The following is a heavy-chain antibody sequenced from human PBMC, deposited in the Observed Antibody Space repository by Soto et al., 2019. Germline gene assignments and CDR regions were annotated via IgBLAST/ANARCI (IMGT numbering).Heavy chain of an antibody. CDR1: GFTFSSYA. CDR3: SKPEVGRGWSHFDY. Sequence: GGSLRLSCAASGFTFSSYAMSWVRQAPGKGLEWVSAISGSGGSTYYADSVKGRFTISRDNSKNTLYLQMNSLRAEDTAVYYYSKPEVGRGWSHFDYWGQGTLVTVSS. CDR2: ISGSGGST. V-gene: IGHV3-23*01. J-gene: IGHJ4*02. D-gene: IGHD6-19*01.